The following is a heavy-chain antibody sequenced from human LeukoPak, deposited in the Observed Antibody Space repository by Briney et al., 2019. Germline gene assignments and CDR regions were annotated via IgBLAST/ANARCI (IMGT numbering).Heavy chain of an antibody. J-gene: IGHJ6*02. CDR3: ARGGSGYYYVYYYYGMDV. Sequence: SETLSLTCAVSGGSISSSNWWSWVRQPPGKGLEWIGEIYHSGSTNYNPSLKSRVTISVDTSKNQFSLKLSSVTAADTAVYYCARGGSGYYYVYYYYGMDVWGQGTTVTVSS. V-gene: IGHV4-4*02. D-gene: IGHD3-22*01. CDR1: GGSISSSNW. CDR2: IYHSGST.